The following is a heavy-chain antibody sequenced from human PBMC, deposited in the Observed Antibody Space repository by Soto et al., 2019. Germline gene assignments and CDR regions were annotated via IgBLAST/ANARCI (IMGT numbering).Heavy chain of an antibody. V-gene: IGHV5-51*01. CDR3: ARRGDSYGDYVISFDY. J-gene: IGHJ4*02. CDR1: GYSFTSYW. Sequence: GESLKISCKGSGYSFTSYWIGWVRQMPGKGLEWMGIIYPGDSDTRYSPSFQGQVTISADKSISTAYLQWSSLKASDTAMYYCARRGDSYGDYVISFDYWGQGTLVTVSS. CDR2: IYPGDSDT. D-gene: IGHD4-17*01.